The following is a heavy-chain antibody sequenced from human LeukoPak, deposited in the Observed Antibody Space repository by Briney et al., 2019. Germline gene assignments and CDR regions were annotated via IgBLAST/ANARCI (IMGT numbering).Heavy chain of an antibody. Sequence: GGSLGLSCVASGLNFTNSGMHWVRQAPDKGPEWVAVISYDGSHQYYADSVWGRFTISRDDAKNSVFLQMDSLRVEDTAVYYCAKDGGDHRNSWFDPWGQGTLVSVSS. V-gene: IGHV3-30*18. CDR3: AKDGGDHRNSWFDP. CDR2: ISYDGSHQ. J-gene: IGHJ5*02. CDR1: GLNFTNSG. D-gene: IGHD2-21*02.